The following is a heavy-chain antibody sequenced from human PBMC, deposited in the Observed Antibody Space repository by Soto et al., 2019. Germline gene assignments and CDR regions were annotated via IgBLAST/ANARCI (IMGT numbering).Heavy chain of an antibody. Sequence: SETLSLTCTVSGGSISSSRYYWGWIRQPPGKGLEWIGSIYYSGSTYYNPSLKSPVSMSVDTSKNQFSLGLSSVTAADTAVYFCARHPYGGGWPEFDPWGPGILVTVSS. CDR1: GGSISSSRYY. J-gene: IGHJ5*02. CDR3: ARHPYGGGWPEFDP. CDR2: IYYSGST. D-gene: IGHD2-15*01. V-gene: IGHV4-39*01.